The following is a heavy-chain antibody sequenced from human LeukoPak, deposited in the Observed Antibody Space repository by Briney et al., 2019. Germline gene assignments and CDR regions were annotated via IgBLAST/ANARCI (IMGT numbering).Heavy chain of an antibody. CDR1: GFPFTSYA. V-gene: IGHV3-33*04. D-gene: IGHD6-13*01. Sequence: PGGSLRLPCAAPGFPFTSYAMPSVPPAPAKGLHWVAVIRYAGSHIYYGDSVKGRFTISRDNSKNTVYLQMDSVRAEDTAVYYCARWDAAAADIDYWGQGTLVTASS. CDR3: ARWDAAAADIDY. J-gene: IGHJ4*02. CDR2: IRYAGSHI.